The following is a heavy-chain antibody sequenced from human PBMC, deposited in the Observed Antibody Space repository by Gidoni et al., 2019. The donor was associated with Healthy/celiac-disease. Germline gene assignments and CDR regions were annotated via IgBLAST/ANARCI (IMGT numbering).Heavy chain of an antibody. CDR2: INHSGST. V-gene: IGHV4-34*01. J-gene: IGHJ6*02. CDR1: GGSFSGYY. CDR3: AKPNYDFWGDCYGMDV. D-gene: IGHD3-3*01. Sequence: QVQLQQWGAGLLKPSETLSLPCAVYGGSFSGYYWSWIRQPPGKGLEWIGEINHSGSTNYNPSLKSRVTISVDTSKNQFSLKLSSVTAADTAVYYCAKPNYDFWGDCYGMDVWGQGTTVTVSS.